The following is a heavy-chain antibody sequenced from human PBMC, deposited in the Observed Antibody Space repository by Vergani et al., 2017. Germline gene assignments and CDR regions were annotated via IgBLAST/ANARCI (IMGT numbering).Heavy chain of an antibody. D-gene: IGHD2-15*01. V-gene: IGHV3-9*01. J-gene: IGHJ6*02. Sequence: EVQLVESGGGLVQPGRSLRLSCAASGFTFVDYAMHWVRQAPGKGLEWVSGISWNSGSIGYADSVKGRFTISRDNAKNSLCLQMNSLRAEDTALYYCAKVIAAGSLGLLWDGWGQGTTVTVSS. CDR1: GFTFVDYA. CDR2: ISWNSGSI. CDR3: AKVIAAGSLGLLWDG.